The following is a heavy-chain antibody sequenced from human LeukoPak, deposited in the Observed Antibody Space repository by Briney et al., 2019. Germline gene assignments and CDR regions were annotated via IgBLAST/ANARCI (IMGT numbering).Heavy chain of an antibody. CDR1: GYTFTSYG. Sequence: ASVKVSCKASGYTFTSYGISWVRRAPGQGLEWMGWINPNSGGTNYAQKFQGRVTMTRDTSISTAYMELSRLRSDDTAVYYCARGYYDSSGYYSPYNWFDPWGQGTLVTVSS. CDR3: ARGYYDSSGYYSPYNWFDP. D-gene: IGHD3-22*01. J-gene: IGHJ5*02. CDR2: INPNSGGT. V-gene: IGHV1-2*02.